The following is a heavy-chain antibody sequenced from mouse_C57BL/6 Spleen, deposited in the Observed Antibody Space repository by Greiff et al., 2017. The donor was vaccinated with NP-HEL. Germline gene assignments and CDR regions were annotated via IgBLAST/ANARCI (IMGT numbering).Heavy chain of an antibody. D-gene: IGHD1-1*01. Sequence: QVQLQQPGAELVKPGASVKMSCKASGYTFTSYWITWVKQRPGQGLEWIGDIYPGSGSTNYNEKFKSKATLTVDTSSSTAYMQLSSLTSEDSAVYYCARGAYYYGSSYFFAYWGQGTLVTVSA. CDR3: ARGAYYYGSSYFFAY. V-gene: IGHV1-55*01. J-gene: IGHJ3*01. CDR1: GYTFTSYW. CDR2: IYPGSGST.